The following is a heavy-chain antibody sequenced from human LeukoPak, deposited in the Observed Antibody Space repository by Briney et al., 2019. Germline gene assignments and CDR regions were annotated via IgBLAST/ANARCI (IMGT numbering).Heavy chain of an antibody. V-gene: IGHV3-53*01. CDR1: GFTVSTNY. J-gene: IGHJ4*02. Sequence: GGSLCHSCAVSGFTVSTNYMSWVRQAPGKGLEWVSVIYSGGTTYYADSVKGRFTISRDNSKNTLYLQMNSLRAEDTAVYYCARYDFWSGYRFDYWGQATLLTVSS. CDR3: ARYDFWSGYRFDY. D-gene: IGHD3-3*01. CDR2: IYSGGTT.